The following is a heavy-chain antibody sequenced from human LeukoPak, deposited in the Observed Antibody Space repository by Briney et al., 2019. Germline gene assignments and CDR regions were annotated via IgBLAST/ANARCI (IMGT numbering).Heavy chain of an antibody. J-gene: IGHJ4*02. Sequence: ASVKVSSKASGYILSSYYMHWVRQAPGQGLEWMRIINPSGGSTDYAQKFQGRVNMARDKSTSKVYMELNSLRSEDTALYYCARTYCGGDCNNRYFDYWGQGTLVTVSS. CDR3: ARTYCGGDCNNRYFDY. V-gene: IGHV1-46*01. CDR1: GYILSSYY. CDR2: INPSGGST. D-gene: IGHD2-21*02.